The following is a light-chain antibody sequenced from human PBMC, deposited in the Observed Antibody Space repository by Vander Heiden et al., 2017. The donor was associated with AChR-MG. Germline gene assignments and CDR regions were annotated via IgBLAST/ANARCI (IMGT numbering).Light chain of an antibody. V-gene: IGKV3-15*01. J-gene: IGKJ4*01. Sequence: LATTQSPAILSVSASERASRSCRASHSVSSNLAWYQQKPGQAPRLLIYGASTRATGIPARFSGSGSGTEFTLTISSLQSEDFAIYYCQQYNNWPPYTFGGGTKVEIK. CDR2: GAS. CDR1: HSVSSN. CDR3: QQYNNWPPYT.